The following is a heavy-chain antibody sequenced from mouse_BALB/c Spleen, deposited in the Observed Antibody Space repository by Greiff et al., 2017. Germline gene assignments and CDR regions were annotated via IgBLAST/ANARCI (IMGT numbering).Heavy chain of an antibody. CDR1: GFTFTDYY. J-gene: IGHJ3*01. CDR2: IRNKANGYTT. Sequence: EVKLQESGGGLVQPGGSLRLSCATSGFTFTDYYMSWVRQPPGKALEWLGFIRNKANGYTTEYSASVKGRFTISRDNSQSILYLQMNTLRAEDSATYYCARGSYRYSLAYWGQGTLVTVSA. D-gene: IGHD2-14*01. CDR3: ARGSYRYSLAY. V-gene: IGHV7-3*02.